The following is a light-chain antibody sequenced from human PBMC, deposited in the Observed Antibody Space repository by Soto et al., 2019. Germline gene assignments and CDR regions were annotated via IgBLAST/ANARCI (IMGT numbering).Light chain of an antibody. V-gene: IGKV1-8*01. CDR3: QHYNSYSEA. CDR1: QGISSY. J-gene: IGKJ1*01. CDR2: KAS. Sequence: AIRMTQSPSSLSASTGDRVTITCRASQGISSYLAWYQQKPGKATKLLIYKASTLKSGVPSRFSGSGSGTEFTLTISSLQPDDFATYYCQHYNSYSEAFGQGTKVELK.